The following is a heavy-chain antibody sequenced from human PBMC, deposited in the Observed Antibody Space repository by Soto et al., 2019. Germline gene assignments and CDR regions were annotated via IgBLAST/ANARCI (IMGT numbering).Heavy chain of an antibody. J-gene: IGHJ6*02. CDR2: IYYSGST. V-gene: IGHV4-39*01. CDR3: VNPLPPRITIFGIPRDGMDV. Sequence: SETLSLTCTVSGGSISSSSYYWGWIRQPPGKGLEWIGSIYYSGSTYYNPSLKSRVTISVDTSKNQFSLKLSSVTAAETAVYYCVNPLPPRITIFGIPRDGMDVWGQGTTVTVSS. CDR1: GGSISSSSYY. D-gene: IGHD3-3*01.